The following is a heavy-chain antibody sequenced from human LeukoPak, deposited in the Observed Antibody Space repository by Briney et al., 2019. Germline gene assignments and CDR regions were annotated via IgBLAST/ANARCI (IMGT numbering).Heavy chain of an antibody. CDR3: ASLPTGPYNWFDP. CDR2: ISSSGSTI. V-gene: IGHV3-48*03. D-gene: IGHD4-11*01. Sequence: GRSLRLSCAASGFTFSSYEMNWVRQAPGKGLEWVSYISSSGSTIYYADSVKGRFTISRDNAKNSLYLQMNSLRAEDTAVYYCASLPTGPYNWFDPWGQGTLVTVSS. CDR1: GFTFSSYE. J-gene: IGHJ5*02.